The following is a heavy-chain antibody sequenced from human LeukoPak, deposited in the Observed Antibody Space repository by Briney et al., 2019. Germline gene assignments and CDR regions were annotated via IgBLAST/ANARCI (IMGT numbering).Heavy chain of an antibody. Sequence: SVKVSCKASGYVFTNYYMHWVRQAPGQGLEWMGGIIPIFGTANYAQKFQGRVTITADESTSTAYMELSSLRSEDTAVYYCFYDSSGYSPFDYWGQGTLVTVSS. CDR3: FYDSSGYSPFDY. D-gene: IGHD3-22*01. CDR2: IIPIFGTA. CDR1: GYVFTNYY. J-gene: IGHJ4*02. V-gene: IGHV1-69*13.